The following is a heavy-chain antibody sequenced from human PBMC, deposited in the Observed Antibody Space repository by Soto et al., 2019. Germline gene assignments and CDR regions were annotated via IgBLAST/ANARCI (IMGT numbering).Heavy chain of an antibody. CDR3: ARVLPRYYYDSSGYYPFDY. D-gene: IGHD3-22*01. J-gene: IGHJ4*02. CDR1: GFTFSSYS. V-gene: IGHV3-21*01. CDR2: ISSSSSYI. Sequence: GGSLRLSCAASGFTFSSYSMNWVRQAPGKGLEWVSSISSSSSYIYYADSVKGRFTISRDNAKNSLYLQMNSLRAEDTAVYYCARVLPRYYYDSSGYYPFDYWGQGTLVTVSS.